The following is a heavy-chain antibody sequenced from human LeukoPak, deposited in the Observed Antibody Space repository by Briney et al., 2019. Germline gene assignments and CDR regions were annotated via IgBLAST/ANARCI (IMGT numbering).Heavy chain of an antibody. J-gene: IGHJ4*02. V-gene: IGHV4-59*08. Sequence: SETLSLTCTVSGGSISSYYWSWIRQPPGKGLEWIGYIYYSGSTNYNPSLKSRVTISVDTSKNQFSLKLSSVTAADTAVYYCARHWPLEYYYDSRAPGVAAFDYWAREPWSPSPQ. CDR1: GGSISSYY. CDR2: IYYSGST. CDR3: ARHWPLEYYYDSRAPGVAAFDY. D-gene: IGHD3-22*01.